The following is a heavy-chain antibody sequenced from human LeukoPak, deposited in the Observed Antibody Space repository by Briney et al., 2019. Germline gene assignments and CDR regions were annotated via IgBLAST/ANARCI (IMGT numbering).Heavy chain of an antibody. CDR3: ARDFDSSSWYSPYYFDY. CDR2: IIPILGIA. CDR1: GGTFSSYA. J-gene: IGHJ4*02. V-gene: IGHV1-69*04. D-gene: IGHD6-13*01. Sequence: GASVKVSCKASGGTFSSYAISWVRQAPGQGLEWMGRIIPILGIANYAQKFQGRVTITADKSTSTACMELSSLRSEDTAVYYCARDFDSSSWYSPYYFDYWGQGTLVTVSS.